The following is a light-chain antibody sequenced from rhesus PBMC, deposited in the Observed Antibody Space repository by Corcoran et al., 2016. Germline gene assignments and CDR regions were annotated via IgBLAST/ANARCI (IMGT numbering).Light chain of an antibody. V-gene: IGKV2-78*01. J-gene: IGKJ2*01. CDR1: QSLLHSHAYTY. CDR3: LQDRQLPYS. CDR2: LGS. Sequence: DIVMTQTPLSLPVTPGEPASISCRSSQSLLHSHAYTYLFWYLQKQGQSPQLLIYLGSNRASGVPERVRGRWSGTDFTLKISRVEAEYVGVYYCLQDRQLPYSFGQGTKVEIK.